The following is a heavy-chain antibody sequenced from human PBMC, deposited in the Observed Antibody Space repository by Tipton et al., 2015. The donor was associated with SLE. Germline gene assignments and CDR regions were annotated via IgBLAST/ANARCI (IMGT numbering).Heavy chain of an antibody. CDR2: IRSKANGGTI. Sequence: SLRLSCTASGFSFGDHPMNWVRQAPGKGLEWVGFIRSKANGGTIEYAASVKGRFTMSRDESKSIAYLQMNSLRVEDTAVYYCASQGDPDYWGQGTLVTVSS. CDR1: GFSFGDHP. V-gene: IGHV3-49*04. CDR3: ASQGDPDY. D-gene: IGHD1-26*01. J-gene: IGHJ4*02.